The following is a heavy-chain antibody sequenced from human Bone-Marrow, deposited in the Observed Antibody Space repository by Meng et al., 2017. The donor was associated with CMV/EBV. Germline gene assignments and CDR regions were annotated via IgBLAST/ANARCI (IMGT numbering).Heavy chain of an antibody. CDR1: GFTFSSYS. J-gene: IGHJ4*02. CDR2: ISSSSSYI. Sequence: GESLKISWATSGFTFSSYSMNCVRQAPGKGLEWVSSISSSSSYIYYADSVKGRFTISRDNAKNSLYLQMNSLRAEDTAVYYCARASYCSSTSCSLGYWGQGPLVTFYS. V-gene: IGHV3-21*01. D-gene: IGHD2-2*01. CDR3: ARASYCSSTSCSLGY.